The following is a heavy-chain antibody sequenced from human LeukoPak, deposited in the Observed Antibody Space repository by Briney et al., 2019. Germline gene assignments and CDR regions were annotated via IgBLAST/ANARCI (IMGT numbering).Heavy chain of an antibody. CDR1: GGSISSSSFF. CDR2: VSYSGTT. D-gene: IGHD3-22*01. V-gene: IGHV4-39*07. Sequence: SETLSLTCTVSGGSISSSSFFWAWIRQPPGKGLEWIGTVSYSGTTYYSPSLKSRVTISVDTSKNQFSLRLTSVTAADTAVYYCARSRDYYDSSGYHNWFDPWGQGTLVTVSS. CDR3: ARSRDYYDSSGYHNWFDP. J-gene: IGHJ5*02.